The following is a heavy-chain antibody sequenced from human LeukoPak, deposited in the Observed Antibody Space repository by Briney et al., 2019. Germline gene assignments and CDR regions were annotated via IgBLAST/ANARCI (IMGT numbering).Heavy chain of an antibody. V-gene: IGHV3-21*01. J-gene: IGHJ6*03. CDR3: ARAFTVRYYMDV. CDR2: ISSSSSYM. D-gene: IGHD3-3*02. CDR1: GFTFSSYS. Sequence: PGGSLRLSCAASGFTFSSYSMNWVRQAPGKGLEWVSSISSSSSYMYYADSVKGRFTISRDNAKNSLYLQMNSLRAEDTAVYYCARAFTVRYYMDVWGKGTTVTISS.